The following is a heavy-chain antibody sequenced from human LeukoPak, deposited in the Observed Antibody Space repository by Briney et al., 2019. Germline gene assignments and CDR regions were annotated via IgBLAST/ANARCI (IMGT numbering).Heavy chain of an antibody. Sequence: GGSLRLSCAASGFTFSSYGMHWVRQAPGKGLEGVAFIRYDGSNKYYADSVKGRFTISRGNSKNSLYLQMNSLRTEDTALYYCAKDYRPSGSGSYYNGSPYYYYYMDVWGKGTTVTISS. CDR3: AKDYRPSGSGSYYNGSPYYYYYMDV. CDR1: GFTFSSYG. CDR2: IRYDGSNK. D-gene: IGHD3-10*01. J-gene: IGHJ6*03. V-gene: IGHV3-30*02.